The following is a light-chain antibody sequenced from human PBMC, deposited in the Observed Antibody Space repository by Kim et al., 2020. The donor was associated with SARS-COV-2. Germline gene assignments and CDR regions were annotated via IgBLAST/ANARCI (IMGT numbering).Light chain of an antibody. CDR1: QSVSSN. CDR3: QQYYNWPR. CDR2: VAS. J-gene: IGKJ5*01. Sequence: SPWERATLYCRASQSVSSNLARYQQKPGQAPRLLIYVASTRATGIPASFSGSGSGTEFTLTISSRQSEDFAVYYCQQYYNWPRFGQGTRLEIK. V-gene: IGKV3-15*01.